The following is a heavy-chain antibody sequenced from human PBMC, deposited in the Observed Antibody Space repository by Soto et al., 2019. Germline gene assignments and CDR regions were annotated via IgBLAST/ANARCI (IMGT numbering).Heavy chain of an antibody. D-gene: IGHD2-21*02. CDR2: INPGGGST. V-gene: IGHV1-46*03. J-gene: IGHJ4*02. CDR1: GYTFTSYY. Sequence: ASVKVSCKASGYTFTSYYMHWVRQAPGQGLEWMGIINPGGGSTSYAQKFQGRVTMTRDTSTSTVYMELSSLRCEDTAVYYCARVTAGAYGPFDHWGQGTLVTVSS. CDR3: ARVTAGAYGPFDH.